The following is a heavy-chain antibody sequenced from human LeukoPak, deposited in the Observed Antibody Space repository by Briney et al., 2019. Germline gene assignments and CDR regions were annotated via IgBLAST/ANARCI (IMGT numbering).Heavy chain of an antibody. CDR1: GFSFSSYG. CDR2: IRYDGNDK. J-gene: IGHJ4*02. CDR3: AKPFPYSGSFFVDY. Sequence: PGGSLRLSCAASGFSFSSYGMHWVRQAPGKGLEWVAFIRYDGNDKHFADSVKGRFSVSRDNSKNTLYLQMSTPRAEDTAVYYCAKPFPYSGSFFVDYWGQGTLVTVSS. D-gene: IGHD1-26*01. V-gene: IGHV3-30*02.